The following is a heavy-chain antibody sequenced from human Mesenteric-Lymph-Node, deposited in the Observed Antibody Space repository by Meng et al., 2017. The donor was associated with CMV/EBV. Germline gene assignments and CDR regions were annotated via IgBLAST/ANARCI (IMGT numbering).Heavy chain of an antibody. CDR1: SSYY. CDR3: ARMTLGYCSGGSCAERGWFDP. V-gene: IGHV4-39*07. D-gene: IGHD2-15*01. J-gene: IGHJ5*02. CDR2: IYYSGST. Sequence: SSYYWGWIRQPPGKGLEWIGSIYYSGSTYYNPSLKSRVTISVDTSKNQLSLKLSSVTAADTAVYYCARMTLGYCSGGSCAERGWFDPWGQGTLVTVSS.